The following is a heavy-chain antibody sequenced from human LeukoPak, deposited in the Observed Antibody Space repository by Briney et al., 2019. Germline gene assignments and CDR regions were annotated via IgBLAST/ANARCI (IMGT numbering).Heavy chain of an antibody. D-gene: IGHD2-15*01. CDR3: ARQGGGLWYFDL. CDR2: IYYSGST. CDR1: GGSISSYY. Sequence: SETLSLTCTVSGGSISSYYWSWLRQPPGKGLEWIGYIYYSGSTNYNPSLKSRVTISADTSKNQFSLKLSSVTAADTAVYYCARQGGGLWYFDLWGRGTLVTVSS. V-gene: IGHV4-59*08. J-gene: IGHJ2*01.